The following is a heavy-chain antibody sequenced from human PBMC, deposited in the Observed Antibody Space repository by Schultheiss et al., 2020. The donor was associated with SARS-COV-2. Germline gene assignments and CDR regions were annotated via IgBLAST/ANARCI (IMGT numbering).Heavy chain of an antibody. J-gene: IGHJ4*02. CDR2: IKSKTDGGTT. Sequence: GGSLRLSCAASGFTFSNAWMNWVRQAPGKGLEWVGRIKSKTDGGTTDYAAPVKGRFTISRDNSKNTLYLQMNSLRAEDTAVYYCAKVLIAVAEFGDVDEEDYWGQGTLVTVSS. CDR3: AKVLIAVAEFGDVDEEDY. CDR1: GFTFSNAW. V-gene: IGHV3-15*07. D-gene: IGHD6-19*01.